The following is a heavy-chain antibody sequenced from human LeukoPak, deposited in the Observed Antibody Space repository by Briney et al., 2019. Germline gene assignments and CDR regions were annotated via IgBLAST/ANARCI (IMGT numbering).Heavy chain of an antibody. CDR2: INPNSGGT. CDR1: GYTFTGYY. Sequence: GASVKVSCKASGYTFTGYYMHWVRQAPGQGLEWMGWINPNSGGTNYAQKFQGRVTMTRDTSISTAYMELSRLRSDDTAVYYCARGEECGGDCYPDAFDIWGQGTTVTVSS. D-gene: IGHD2-21*02. CDR3: ARGEECGGDCYPDAFDI. V-gene: IGHV1-2*02. J-gene: IGHJ3*02.